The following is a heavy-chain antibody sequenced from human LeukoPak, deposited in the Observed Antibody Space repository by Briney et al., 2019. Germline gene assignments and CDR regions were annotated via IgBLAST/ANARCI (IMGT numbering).Heavy chain of an antibody. V-gene: IGHV3-33*01. CDR2: IWNNGNNK. D-gene: IGHD6-19*01. CDR3: ARAIYSGAWYGPDY. Sequence: GGSLRLSCAASGFTFSGYGMHWVRLAPGKGLEWVAVIWNNGNNKYYADSVKGRFTISRDSSKNTLYLQMDSLRAEDTAVYYCARAIYSGAWYGPDYWGQGTLVTVSS. J-gene: IGHJ4*02. CDR1: GFTFSGYG.